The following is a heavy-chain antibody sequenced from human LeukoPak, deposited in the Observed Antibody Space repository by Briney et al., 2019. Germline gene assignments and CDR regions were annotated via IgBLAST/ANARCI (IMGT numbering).Heavy chain of an antibody. CDR1: GFTFSSYA. Sequence: GGSLRLSCAASGFTFSSYAMHWVRQAPGKGLEWVALISYDGSNKYYADSVKGRFTISRDNSKNTLYLQMNSLRAEDTAVYYSARGGYYYDSSGGAFDVWGRGTMVTVSS. CDR3: ARGGYYYDSSGGAFDV. J-gene: IGHJ3*01. V-gene: IGHV3-30*04. D-gene: IGHD3-22*01. CDR2: ISYDGSNK.